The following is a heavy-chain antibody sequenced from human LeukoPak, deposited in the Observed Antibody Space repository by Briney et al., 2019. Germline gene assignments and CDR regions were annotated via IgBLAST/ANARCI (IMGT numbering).Heavy chain of an antibody. CDR2: IYYTGST. CDR3: ARLDYGTLAAGFDP. CDR1: GGSISSYY. D-gene: IGHD4-17*01. Sequence: SETLPLTCTVSGGSISSYYWNWIRQSPGKGLEWIGYIYYTGSTIYYPSLKSRVTISVDTSKNQFSLKLRSVTAADTAVYYCARLDYGTLAAGFDPWGQGTLVSVSS. J-gene: IGHJ5*02. V-gene: IGHV4-59*01.